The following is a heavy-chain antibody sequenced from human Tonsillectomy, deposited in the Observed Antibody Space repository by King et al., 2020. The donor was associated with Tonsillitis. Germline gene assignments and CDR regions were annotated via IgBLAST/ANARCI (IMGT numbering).Heavy chain of an antibody. J-gene: IGHJ5*02. V-gene: IGHV3-73*02. Sequence: VQLVESGGGLVQPGGSLKLSCAASGFTFSGSAIHWVRQASGKGLEWVGRIRSKLNNYATSYGTSVKARFTISRADSQNTAFLQMNSLKTEDTAVYYCTTLRYCDSPGCYASWGQGPLVPVSS. D-gene: IGHD2-2*01. CDR1: GFTFSGSA. CDR2: IRSKLNNYAT. CDR3: TTLRYCDSPGCYAS.